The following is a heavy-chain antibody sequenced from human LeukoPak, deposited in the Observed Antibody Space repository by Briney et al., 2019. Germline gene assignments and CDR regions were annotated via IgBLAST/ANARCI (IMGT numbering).Heavy chain of an antibody. J-gene: IGHJ4*02. D-gene: IGHD2-2*01. CDR2: IWYDGSNK. V-gene: IGHV3-33*01. Sequence: GGPLRLSCAASGFTFSSYGVHWVRQAPGKGLEWVAVIWYDGSNKYYADSVKGRFTISRDNSKNTLYLQMNSLRAEDTAVYYCARGGPVPAAGGYFDYWGQGTLATVSS. CDR1: GFTFSSYG. CDR3: ARGGPVPAAGGYFDY.